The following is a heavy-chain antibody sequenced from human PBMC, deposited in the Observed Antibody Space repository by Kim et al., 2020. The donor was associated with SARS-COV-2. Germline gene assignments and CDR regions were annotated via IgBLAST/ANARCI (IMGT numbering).Heavy chain of an antibody. CDR3: VRHEAVLLWFGPGAFDL. Sequence: SETLSLTCTVSGGSISSYYWSWIRQPPGKGLEWIGYIYYSGSTNYNPSLKSRVTISVDTSKNQFSLKLSSVTAADTAVYYCVRHEAVLLWFGPGAFDLWGQGTKVTVSS. D-gene: IGHD3-10*01. CDR1: GGSISSYY. CDR2: IYYSGST. V-gene: IGHV4-59*08. J-gene: IGHJ3*01.